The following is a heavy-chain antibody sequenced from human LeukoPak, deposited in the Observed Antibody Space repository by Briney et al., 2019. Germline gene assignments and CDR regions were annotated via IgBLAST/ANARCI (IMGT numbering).Heavy chain of an antibody. Sequence: SVTLSLTCTVSGGSISNYYWSWIRQPPGKGLEWIGYIYYSGTTNYNPSLKSRVTISVDMSKNQFSLKLSSVTAADTAVFYCARGKSSSYYYYYGMDVWGQGTTVTVSS. J-gene: IGHJ6*02. CDR3: ARGKSSSYYYYYGMDV. CDR1: GGSISNYY. CDR2: IYYSGTT. V-gene: IGHV4-59*01. D-gene: IGHD2/OR15-2a*01.